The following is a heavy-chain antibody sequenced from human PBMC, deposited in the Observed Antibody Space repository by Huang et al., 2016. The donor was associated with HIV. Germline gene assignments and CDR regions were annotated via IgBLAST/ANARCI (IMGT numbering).Heavy chain of an antibody. D-gene: IGHD3-10*01. CDR2: VKSEGRST. CDR3: VSGVNYKFDY. V-gene: IGHV3-74*03. CDR1: GLTFSNFW. Sequence: EVQLAESGGGLVQPGGSLRLSCAASGLTFSNFWMHGVRQAPGKGLVCVARVKSEGRSTTYAESGEGRFTISRDNAKNTLHLQMNSLRVEDTAIYYCVSGVNYKFDYWGQGTPVTVSS. J-gene: IGHJ4*02.